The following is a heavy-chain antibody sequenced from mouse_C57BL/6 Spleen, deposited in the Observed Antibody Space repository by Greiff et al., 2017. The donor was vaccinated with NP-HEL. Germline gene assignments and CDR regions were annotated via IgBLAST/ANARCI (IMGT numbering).Heavy chain of an antibody. V-gene: IGHV1-50*01. D-gene: IGHD1-1*01. CDR3: APITTVPYAMDY. CDR2: IDPSDSYT. CDR1: GYTFTSYW. J-gene: IGHJ4*01. Sequence: QVQLQQPGAELVKPGASVKLSCKASGYTFTSYWMQWVKQRPGQGLEWIGEIDPSDSYTNYNQKFKGKATLTVDTSSSTAYMQLSSLTSEDSAVYYCAPITTVPYAMDYWGQGTSVTVSS.